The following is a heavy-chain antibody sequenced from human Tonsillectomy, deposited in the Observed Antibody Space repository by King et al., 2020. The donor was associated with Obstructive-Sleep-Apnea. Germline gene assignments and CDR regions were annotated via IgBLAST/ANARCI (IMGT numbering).Heavy chain of an antibody. Sequence: VQLVESGGVVVQPGGSLRLSCAASGFTFDDYTMHWVRQAPGKGLEWVSLISWDGGSTYYADSVKGRFTISRDNGKNSLYLQMNSLRTEDTALYYCARGMGYCSSTSCYDRGYYYYGMDVWGQGTTVTVSS. J-gene: IGHJ6*02. V-gene: IGHV3-43*01. CDR3: ARGMGYCSSTSCYDRGYYYYGMDV. CDR2: ISWDGGST. D-gene: IGHD2-2*01. CDR1: GFTFDDYT.